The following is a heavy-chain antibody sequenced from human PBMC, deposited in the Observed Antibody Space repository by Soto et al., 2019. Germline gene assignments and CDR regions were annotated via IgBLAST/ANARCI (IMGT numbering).Heavy chain of an antibody. CDR3: ASLSYDFWSGSPMDV. Sequence: PGESLKISCTGSGYIFTIYWISWVRQMPGKGLEWMGRIDPSDSYTNYSPSFQGHVTISADKSISTAYLQWSSLKASDTAMYYCASLSYDFWSGSPMDVWGQGTTVTVSS. V-gene: IGHV5-10-1*01. D-gene: IGHD3-3*01. CDR1: GYIFTIYW. J-gene: IGHJ6*02. CDR2: IDPSDSYT.